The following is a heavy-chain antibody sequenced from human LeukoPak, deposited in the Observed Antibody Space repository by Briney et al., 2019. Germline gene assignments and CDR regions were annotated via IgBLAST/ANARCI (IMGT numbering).Heavy chain of an antibody. J-gene: IGHJ5*02. CDR3: ARAGYSNWFDP. Sequence: ASVTVSFTSSGYTFTFYYMHWVRQAPGQGLEWMGWINPNSGGTNYAQKFQGRVTMTRDTSISTAYMELSRLRSDDTAVYYCARAGYSNWFDPWGQGTLVTVSS. V-gene: IGHV1-2*02. CDR1: GYTFTFYY. D-gene: IGHD3-9*01. CDR2: INPNSGGT.